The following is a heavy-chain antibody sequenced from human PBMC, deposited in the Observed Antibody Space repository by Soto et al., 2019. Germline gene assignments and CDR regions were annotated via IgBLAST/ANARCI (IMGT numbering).Heavy chain of an antibody. CDR1: GYTFTDYF. V-gene: IGHV1-2*06. CDR3: ARVTLKAGNWFDP. J-gene: IGHJ5*02. CDR2: INPNSRGT. Sequence: GASVKVSCKASGYTFTDYFIHWVRQAPGQGFEWMGRINPNSRGTNYAPKFQGRVTMTRDTSNSTAYMELRGLRSDDTAVYYCARVTLKAGNWFDPWGQGTLVTVSS.